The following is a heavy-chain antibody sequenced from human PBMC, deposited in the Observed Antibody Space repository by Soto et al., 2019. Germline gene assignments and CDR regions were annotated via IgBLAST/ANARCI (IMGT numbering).Heavy chain of an antibody. CDR1: GYNFIAYY. D-gene: IGHD5-18*01. CDR2: VSPNNGAT. CDR3: ARGMTQLWSWTYYYYDYGMDV. Sequence: ASVKVSCKTSGYNFIAYYVHWVRQAPGQGLEWLGYVSPNNGATVYAQKFRGRVTLTRDTSITPAYMDLTRLTSDDTAIYYCARGMTQLWSWTYYYYDYGMDVWG. J-gene: IGHJ6*02. V-gene: IGHV1-2*02.